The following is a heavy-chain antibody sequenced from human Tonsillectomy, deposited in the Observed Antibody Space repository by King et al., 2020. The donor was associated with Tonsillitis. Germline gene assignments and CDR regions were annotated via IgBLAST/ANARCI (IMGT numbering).Heavy chain of an antibody. Sequence: VQLVESGAEVKKPGASVKVSCKAAGYTFTGYDINWVRQATGQGLEWMGWMNPNSGKTGYAQKFQGRVTMTTNTSISTAYMELSSLRSEDTAVYYCARGDKVLRWFGESPRYNWFDPWGQGTLVTVSS. V-gene: IGHV1-8*01. D-gene: IGHD3-10*01. CDR2: MNPNSGKT. CDR3: ARGDKVLRWFGESPRYNWFDP. CDR1: GYTFTGYD. J-gene: IGHJ5*02.